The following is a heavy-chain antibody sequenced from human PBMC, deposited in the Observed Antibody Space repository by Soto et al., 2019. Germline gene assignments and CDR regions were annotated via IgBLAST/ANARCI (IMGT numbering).Heavy chain of an antibody. CDR1: GFTFKNYW. Sequence: EVQVAESGGDLVHPGESLRLSCVASGFTFKNYWMTWVRQSPGKGLEWVANIREYGSVRNYGDSVKGRFTISRDNAKNSVYLQMDWLRAEDTAVYYCARDSGGGADDVWFDALDMWGQGTMVTVSS. CDR2: IREYGSVR. D-gene: IGHD1-26*01. CDR3: ARDSGGGADDVWFDALDM. J-gene: IGHJ3*02. V-gene: IGHV3-7*01.